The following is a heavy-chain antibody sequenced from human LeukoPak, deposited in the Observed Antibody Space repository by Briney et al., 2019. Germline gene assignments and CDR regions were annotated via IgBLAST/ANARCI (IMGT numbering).Heavy chain of an antibody. V-gene: IGHV1-8*03. D-gene: IGHD5-12*01. J-gene: IGHJ4*02. CDR1: GYTFTSYD. CDR3: ARGRSTGYPYYFEY. Sequence: ASVKVSCKASGYTFTSYDINWVRQATGQGLEWMGWMNPNSGSTGYAQNFQGRVTITRNTSISTAYMELSGLRSEDTAVYYCARGRSTGYPYYFEYWGQGTLVTVSS. CDR2: MNPNSGST.